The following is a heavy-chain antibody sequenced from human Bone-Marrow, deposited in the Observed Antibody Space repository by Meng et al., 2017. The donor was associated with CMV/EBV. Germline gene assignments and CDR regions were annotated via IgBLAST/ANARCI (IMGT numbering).Heavy chain of an antibody. V-gene: IGHV1-69*10. CDR1: GGTFSSYA. CDR3: ARPADVVVPAARRSYYYYYGMDV. D-gene: IGHD2-2*01. J-gene: IGHJ6*02. CDR2: IIPILGIA. Sequence: SVKVSCKASGGTFSSYAISWVRQAPGQGLEWMGGIIPILGIANYAQKFQGRVTITEDKSTSTAYMELSSLRSEDTAVYYCARPADVVVPAARRSYYYYYGMDVWGQGTTVTVSS.